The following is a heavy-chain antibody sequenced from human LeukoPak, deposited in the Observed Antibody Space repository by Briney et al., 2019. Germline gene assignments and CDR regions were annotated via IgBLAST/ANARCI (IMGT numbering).Heavy chain of an antibody. CDR3: ARQDGVSYNDY. J-gene: IGHJ4*02. V-gene: IGHV5-51*01. Sequence: GESLKISCKGSGYNFANYWIGWVRQMPGKGLEWLGIIFPRDSDTRYSPSFQGQVTISADKSINTAFLQWHSLSASDSAIYYCARQDGVSYNDYWGQGTLVTVSS. D-gene: IGHD2-8*01. CDR1: GYNFANYW. CDR2: IFPRDSDT.